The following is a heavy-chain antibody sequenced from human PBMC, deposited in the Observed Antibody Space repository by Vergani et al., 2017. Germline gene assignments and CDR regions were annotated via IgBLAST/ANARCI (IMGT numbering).Heavy chain of an antibody. D-gene: IGHD6-19*01. V-gene: IGHV1-2*04. CDR3: ARAVAGIRGLFDY. CDR2: INPNSGGT. CDR1: GYTFTGYY. Sequence: QVQLVQSGAEVQKPGASVKVSCKASGYTFTGYYMHWVRQAPGQGLEWMGWINPNSGGTNYAQKFQGWVTMTRDTSSRPAYMELSRLRSDDTAVYYCARAVAGIRGLFDYWGQGTLVTVSS. J-gene: IGHJ4*02.